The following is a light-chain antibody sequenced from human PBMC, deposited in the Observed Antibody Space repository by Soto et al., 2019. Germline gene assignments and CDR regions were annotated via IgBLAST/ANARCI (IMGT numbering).Light chain of an antibody. Sequence: DPQMTQSPSSLSASVGDRVTITCRASQDIRNDLGWYQLKPGKAPERLIYVASSLVSGVPSRFSGSRSGTECTLTISSLQPEDFATYYCLQHNRYPLTFGGGTKVEIK. CDR2: VAS. V-gene: IGKV1-17*01. CDR3: LQHNRYPLT. CDR1: QDIRND. J-gene: IGKJ4*01.